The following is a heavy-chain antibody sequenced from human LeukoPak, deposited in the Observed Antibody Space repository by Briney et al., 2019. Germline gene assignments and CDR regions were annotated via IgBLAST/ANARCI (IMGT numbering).Heavy chain of an antibody. CDR3: ARPLPGITMIAGGY. J-gene: IGHJ4*02. Sequence: PGGSLRLSCAASGFTFSSYSMSWVRQTPGKGLEWVSAISGSGGSTYYADSVKGRFTISRDNSKNTLYLQMNSLRAEDTAVYYCARPLPGITMIAGGYWGQGTLVTVSS. CDR1: GFTFSSYS. CDR2: ISGSGGST. V-gene: IGHV3-23*01. D-gene: IGHD3-22*01.